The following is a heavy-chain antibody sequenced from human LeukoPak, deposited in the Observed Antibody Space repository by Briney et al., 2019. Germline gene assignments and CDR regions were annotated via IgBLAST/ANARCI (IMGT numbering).Heavy chain of an antibody. Sequence: PGASLRLSCAASGFTFSSYAMSWVRQAPGKGLDWVSAIDGSGANTFYADSVKGRFTNSRDNSKNTLYLQMNSLRAEDTALYFCVKRTVAGQFDYWGQGTLVTVSS. V-gene: IGHV3-23*01. CDR3: VKRTVAGQFDY. CDR2: IDGSGANT. D-gene: IGHD6-19*01. CDR1: GFTFSSYA. J-gene: IGHJ4*02.